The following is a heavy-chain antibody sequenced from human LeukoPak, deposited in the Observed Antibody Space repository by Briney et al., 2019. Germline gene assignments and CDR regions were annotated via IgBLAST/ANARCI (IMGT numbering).Heavy chain of an antibody. CDR1: GFTFDDYA. J-gene: IGHJ4*02. CDR3: AKGSRWLLFSDFDY. D-gene: IGHD2-15*01. Sequence: GRSLRLSCAASGFTFDDYAMHWVRQAPGKGLEWVSGISWNSGSIGYADSVKGRFTISRGNAKNSLYLQMNSLRAEDMALYYCAKGSRWLLFSDFDYWGQGTLVTVSS. V-gene: IGHV3-9*03. CDR2: ISWNSGSI.